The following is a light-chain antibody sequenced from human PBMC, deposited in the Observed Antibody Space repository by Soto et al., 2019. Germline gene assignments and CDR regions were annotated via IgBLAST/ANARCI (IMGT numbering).Light chain of an antibody. Sequence: EIVLTQSPGSLSLSPRERATLSCRASQSVSSNQFAWYQQKPGQAPRLLIYGASRRATVIPDRFSGSGAGTDFTLTISRLESEDFAMYYCQQYGSSTYSFGQGTKVEIK. CDR1: QSVSSNQ. V-gene: IGKV3-20*01. CDR2: GAS. J-gene: IGKJ2*01. CDR3: QQYGSSTYS.